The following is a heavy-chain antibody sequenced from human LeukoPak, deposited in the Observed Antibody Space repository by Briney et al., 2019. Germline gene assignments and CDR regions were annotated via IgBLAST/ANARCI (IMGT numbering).Heavy chain of an antibody. CDR3: ARGWFGPDS. D-gene: IGHD3-10*01. V-gene: IGHV3-74*01. J-gene: IGHJ5*01. Sequence: GGSLRLSCAASGVTFSSHSMHWVRQAPGKGLVWVSGIGNDGTSTTYADSVKGRFTISRDNAKNTLYLQMHSLRAEDTAVYSCARGWFGPDSCGQGTLVTVSS. CDR2: IGNDGTST. CDR1: GVTFSSHS.